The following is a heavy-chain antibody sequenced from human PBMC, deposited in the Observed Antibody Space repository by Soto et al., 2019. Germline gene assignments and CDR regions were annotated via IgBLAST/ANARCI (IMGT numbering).Heavy chain of an antibody. CDR3: AGGIAEGAFDI. CDR2: ISSSSSYI. J-gene: IGHJ3*02. CDR1: GFTFSSYS. D-gene: IGHD6-13*01. V-gene: IGHV3-21*01. Sequence: EVQLVESGGGLVKPGGSLRLSCAASGFTFSSYSMNWVRQAPGKGLEWVSSISSSSSYIYYADSVKGRFTISRDNAKNSLYLQMNSLRAEETAVYYCAGGIAEGAFDIWGQGTMVTVSS.